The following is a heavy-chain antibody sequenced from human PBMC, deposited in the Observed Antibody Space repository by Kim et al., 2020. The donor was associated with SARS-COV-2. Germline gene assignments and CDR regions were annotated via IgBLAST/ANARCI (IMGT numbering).Heavy chain of an antibody. Sequence: GESLKISCKGSGYSFTSYWISWVRQMPGKGLEWMGRIDPSDSYTNYSPSFQGHVTISADKSISTAYLQWSSLKASDTAMYYCARAVYYYGSGSLTPTDAFDIWGQGTMVTVSS. CDR2: IDPSDSYT. J-gene: IGHJ3*02. CDR1: GYSFTSYW. D-gene: IGHD3-10*01. CDR3: ARAVYYYGSGSLTPTDAFDI. V-gene: IGHV5-10-1*01.